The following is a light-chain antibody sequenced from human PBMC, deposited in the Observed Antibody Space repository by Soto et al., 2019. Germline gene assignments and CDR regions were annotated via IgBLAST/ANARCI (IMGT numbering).Light chain of an antibody. J-gene: IGLJ2*01. CDR2: LNSDGSH. V-gene: IGLV4-69*01. CDR1: SGHSSYA. CDR3: QTWGTGMHVV. Sequence: QSVLTQSPSASASLGASVKLTCTLSSGHSSYAIAWHQQQPEKGPRYLMKLNSDGSHSKGDGIPDRFSGSSSGAERYLTISSLQSEDEADYYWQTWGTGMHVVFGGGTKLTVL.